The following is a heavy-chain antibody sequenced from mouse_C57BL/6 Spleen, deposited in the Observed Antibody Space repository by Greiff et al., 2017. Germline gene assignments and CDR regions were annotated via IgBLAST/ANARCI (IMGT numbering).Heavy chain of an antibody. Sequence: QVQLQQSGAELARPGASVKMSCKASGYTFTSYTMHWVKQRPGQGLEWIGYINPSSGYTKYNQKFKDKATLTADKSSSTAYMQLSSLTSEDSAVYYCARENGYYDWYFDVWGTGTTVTVST. CDR1: GYTFTSYT. CDR3: ARENGYYDWYFDV. D-gene: IGHD2-3*01. CDR2: INPSSGYT. V-gene: IGHV1-4*01. J-gene: IGHJ1*03.